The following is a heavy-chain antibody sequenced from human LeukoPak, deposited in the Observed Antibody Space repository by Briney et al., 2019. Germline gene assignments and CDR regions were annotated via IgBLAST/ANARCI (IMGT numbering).Heavy chain of an antibody. CDR3: ARDLYSYRDPITKYFDY. D-gene: IGHD2-15*01. V-gene: IGHV3-21*01. CDR1: GFTFSSYS. Sequence: GGPLRLSCAASGFTFSSYSMNWVRQAPGKGLEWVSSISSSSSYIYYADSVKGRFTISRDNAKNSLYLQMNSLRAEDTAVYYCARDLYSYRDPITKYFDYWGQGTLVTVSS. J-gene: IGHJ4*02. CDR2: ISSSSSYI.